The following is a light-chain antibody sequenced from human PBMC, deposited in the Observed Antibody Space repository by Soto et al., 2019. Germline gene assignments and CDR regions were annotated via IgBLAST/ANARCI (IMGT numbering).Light chain of an antibody. Sequence: EIMMTQSPCTLSASPGERATLSCRASQSVSSNLAWYQQKPGQAPRLLIYAVSTRATGIPARFSGSGSGTEFTLTISSLQSEDFAVYYCQQYNKWPLTFGQGTKVEIK. V-gene: IGKV3-15*01. CDR1: QSVSSN. J-gene: IGKJ1*01. CDR2: AVS. CDR3: QQYNKWPLT.